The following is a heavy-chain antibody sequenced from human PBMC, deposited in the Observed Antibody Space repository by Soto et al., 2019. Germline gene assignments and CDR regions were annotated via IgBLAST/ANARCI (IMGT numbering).Heavy chain of an antibody. Sequence: SEPVPHCTVSCGSVSSTIYYWGWVRQPPGKGLEWIGDIIYSGSTDYNPSLKSRVSISIDTSKNQFSLRLDSVTAEDTALYYCARHEWHPSFDYWGQGTLVTVSS. D-gene: IGHD2-8*01. CDR2: IIYSGST. CDR1: CGSVSSTIYY. CDR3: ARHEWHPSFDY. J-gene: IGHJ4*02. V-gene: IGHV4-39*01.